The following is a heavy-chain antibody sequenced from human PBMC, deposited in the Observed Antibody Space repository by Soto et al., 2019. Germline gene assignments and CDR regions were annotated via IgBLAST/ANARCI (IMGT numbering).Heavy chain of an antibody. Sequence: SETLSLTCSVSGGSIGSSSYYFGWIRQPPGKGLEWIGSLYYTGTTNYNSSLKSRVTISADKSQNQFSLRLSSVTAADTAVYYCARATGTLRSRNCDYWGQGSLVTVSS. V-gene: IGHV4-39*01. CDR2: LYYTGTT. D-gene: IGHD1-1*01. J-gene: IGHJ4*02. CDR3: ARATGTLRSRNCDY. CDR1: GGSIGSSSYY.